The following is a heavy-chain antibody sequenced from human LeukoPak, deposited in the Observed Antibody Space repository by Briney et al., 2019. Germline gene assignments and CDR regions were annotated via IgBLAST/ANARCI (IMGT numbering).Heavy chain of an antibody. V-gene: IGHV4-34*01. J-gene: IGHJ6*02. Sequence: AETLSLTCTVSGGSISSYYWSWIRQPPGKGLEWIAEINRSGSTNYNPSLKSRVTISVDTSKNQFSRKLSSVTAADTAVYYCARPRVRSGIVVVPAATGLDVWGQGTPVTVSS. D-gene: IGHD2-2*01. CDR3: ARPRVRSGIVVVPAATGLDV. CDR2: INRSGST. CDR1: GGSISSYY.